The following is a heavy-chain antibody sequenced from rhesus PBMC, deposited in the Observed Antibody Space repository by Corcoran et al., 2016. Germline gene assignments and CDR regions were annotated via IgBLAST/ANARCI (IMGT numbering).Heavy chain of an antibody. CDR2: INGNSGST. CDR1: GGSFNTYW. Sequence: QVQLQESGPGLVRPSETLSLTCAVSGGSFNTYWWSWIRQPPGKGLEWIGEINGNSGSTNYNPSLKSRVTISKDASENQFSLKLISVTAADTAVYSCARSVVGLDFWGQGVLVTVSS. D-gene: IGHD2-15*01. J-gene: IGHJ4*01. V-gene: IGHV4-80*01. CDR3: ARSVVGLDF.